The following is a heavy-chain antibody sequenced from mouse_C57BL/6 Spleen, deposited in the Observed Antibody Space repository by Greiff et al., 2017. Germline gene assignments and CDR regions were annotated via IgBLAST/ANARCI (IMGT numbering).Heavy chain of an antibody. CDR2: ISGGGGNT. Sequence: EVKLMESGGGLVKPGGSLKLSCAASGFTFSSYTMSWVRQTPEKRLEWVATISGGGGNTYYPDSVKGRFTIARDNAKNTLYLRMSSLRSADTALYYCASRGITSVALDYWGQGTTLTVSS. CDR3: ASRGITSVALDY. D-gene: IGHD1-1*01. V-gene: IGHV5-9*01. J-gene: IGHJ2*01. CDR1: GFTFSSYT.